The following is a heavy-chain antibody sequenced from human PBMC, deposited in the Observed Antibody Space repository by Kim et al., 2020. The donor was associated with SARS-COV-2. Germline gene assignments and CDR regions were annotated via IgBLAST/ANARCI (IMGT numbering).Heavy chain of an antibody. J-gene: IGHJ4*02. CDR3: ARFEVRSSSSQFDY. CDR2: ISYDGSNK. V-gene: IGHV3-30-3*01. D-gene: IGHD6-6*01. CDR1: GFTFSSYA. Sequence: GGSLRLSCAASGFTFSSYAMHWVRQAPGKGLEWVAVISYDGSNKYYADSVKGRFTISRDNSKNTLYLQMNSLRAEDTAVYYCARFEVRSSSSQFDYWGQGTLVTVSS.